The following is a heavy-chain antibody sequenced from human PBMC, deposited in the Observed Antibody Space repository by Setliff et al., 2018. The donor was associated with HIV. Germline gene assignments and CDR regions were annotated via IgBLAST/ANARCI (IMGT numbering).Heavy chain of an antibody. CDR1: GFSFSSYS. V-gene: IGHV3-21*01. J-gene: IGHJ3*02. Sequence: GSLRLSCAASGFSFSSYSMNWVRQAPGKGLEWVSSISSGTRYIHYADSVKGRFTISRDNVKNALYLQMNSLRAEDTAVYYCASGREQGLRHAFDIWGQGAMVTVSS. CDR2: ISSGTRYI. CDR3: ASGREQGLRHAFDI. D-gene: IGHD4-17*01.